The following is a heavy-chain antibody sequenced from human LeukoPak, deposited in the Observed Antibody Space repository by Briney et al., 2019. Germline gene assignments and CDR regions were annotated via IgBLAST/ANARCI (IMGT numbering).Heavy chain of an antibody. D-gene: IGHD3-16*01. Sequence: SETLSLTCAVYGGSFSGYYWSWIRQPPGKGLEWIGEINHSGSTNYNPSLKSRVTISVDTSKNQFSLKLSSVTAADTAVYYCARGVTFGGIVSHNFDNWGQGTLITVSS. CDR1: GGSFSGYY. V-gene: IGHV4-34*01. CDR2: INHSGST. J-gene: IGHJ4*02. CDR3: ARGVTFGGIVSHNFDN.